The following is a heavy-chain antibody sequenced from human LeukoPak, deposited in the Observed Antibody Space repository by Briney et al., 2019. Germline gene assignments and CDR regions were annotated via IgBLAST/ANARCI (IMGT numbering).Heavy chain of an antibody. D-gene: IGHD3-9*01. CDR1: GFTFSSYG. CDR2: ISYDGTNK. V-gene: IGHV3-30*18. Sequence: QTGGSLRLSCAASGFTFSSYGMHWVRQAPGKGLEWVAVISYDGTNKYYGDSVKGRFTISRDISKNTLYLQMNSLRAEDTAVYYCAKGMYYDILTGPDWGQGTMVTVSS. J-gene: IGHJ3*01. CDR3: AKGMYYDILTGPD.